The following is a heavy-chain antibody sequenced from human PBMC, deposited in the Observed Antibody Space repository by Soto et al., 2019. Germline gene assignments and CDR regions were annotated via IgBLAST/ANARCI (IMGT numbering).Heavy chain of an antibody. CDR1: GYTFTTYA. CDR3: ARRGALTGTVFDY. D-gene: IGHD1-1*01. V-gene: IGHV1-3*01. CDR2: INAGNGNT. J-gene: IGHJ4*02. Sequence: QVQLVQSGAEVKKPGASVKVSCKASGYTFTTYAMHWVRQAPGQRLEWMGWINAGNGNTKYSQKFQGRVTFTGDTSARIAYMELSSLRSEDTSVYYCARRGALTGTVFDYWGQGTLVTVSS.